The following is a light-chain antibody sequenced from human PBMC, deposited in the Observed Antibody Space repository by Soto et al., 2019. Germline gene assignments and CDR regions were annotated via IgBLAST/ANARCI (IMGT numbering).Light chain of an antibody. V-gene: IGKV3-20*01. CDR1: QSISGT. Sequence: IVMTQSASTLSVCPGGRATLSGRASQSISGTLAWYQQKPGQAPRLIIYDASNRATGIPARFSGSGSGIGFTLTISRLEPEDCAVYYCQQYGSSRWTFGQGTKVDI. CDR3: QQYGSSRWT. J-gene: IGKJ1*01. CDR2: DAS.